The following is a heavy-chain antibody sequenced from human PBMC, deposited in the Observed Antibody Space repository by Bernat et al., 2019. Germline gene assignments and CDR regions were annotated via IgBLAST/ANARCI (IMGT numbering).Heavy chain of an antibody. CDR3: ARGRALSSNWYGGNWFDP. D-gene: IGHD6-13*01. V-gene: IGHV3-13*01. CDR1: GFTFSIYD. CDR2: IGNAGDT. J-gene: IGHJ5*02. Sequence: VQLVESGGGLVQPGGSLRLSCAASGFTFSIYDMHWVRQVAGKGLEWVSVIGNAGDTKYAGSVKGRFTISRENAKNSLYLQMNSLGAGDTAVYYCARGRALSSNWYGGNWFDPWGQGSLVTVSS.